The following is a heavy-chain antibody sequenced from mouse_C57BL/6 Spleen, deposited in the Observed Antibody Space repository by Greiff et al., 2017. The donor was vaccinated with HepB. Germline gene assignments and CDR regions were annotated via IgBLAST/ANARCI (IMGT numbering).Heavy chain of an antibody. CDR2: IDPSDSYT. J-gene: IGHJ2*01. CDR3: AGKGPFDY. V-gene: IGHV1-50*01. CDR1: GYTFTSYW. Sequence: QVQLQQSGAELVKPGASVKLSCKASGYTFTSYWMQWVKQRPGQGLEWIGEIDPSDSYTNYNQKFKGKATLTVDTSSSTAYMQRSSLTSEDSAVYYCAGKGPFDYWGQGTTLTVSS.